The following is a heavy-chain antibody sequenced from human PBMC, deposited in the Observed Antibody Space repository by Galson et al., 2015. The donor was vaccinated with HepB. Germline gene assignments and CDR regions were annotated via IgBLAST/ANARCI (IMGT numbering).Heavy chain of an antibody. D-gene: IGHD1-26*01. CDR2: IKQDGSDK. CDR1: GFTFSSYW. Sequence: SLRLSCAASGFTFSSYWMSWVRQAPGKGLEWVANIKQDGSDKNYVDSVKGRFTISRDNAKNSLSLQMSSLRAEDTAVYYCATYSGSYAFEYWGQGTLVTVFS. CDR3: ATYSGSYAFEY. J-gene: IGHJ4*02. V-gene: IGHV3-7*05.